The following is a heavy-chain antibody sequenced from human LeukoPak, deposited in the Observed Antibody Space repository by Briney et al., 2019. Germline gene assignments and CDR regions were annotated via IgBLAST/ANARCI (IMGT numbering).Heavy chain of an antibody. Sequence: PSETLSLTCTLSGGSISSSSYYWGWIRQPPGKGLEWIGSIYYSGSTYYNPSLKSRVTISVDTSKNQFSLKLSSVTAADTAVYYCARHRFPGYYGSGSYINNWFDPGGQGTLVTVSS. J-gene: IGHJ5*02. V-gene: IGHV4-39*01. CDR2: IYYSGST. CDR1: GGSISSSSYY. D-gene: IGHD3-10*01. CDR3: ARHRFPGYYGSGSYINNWFDP.